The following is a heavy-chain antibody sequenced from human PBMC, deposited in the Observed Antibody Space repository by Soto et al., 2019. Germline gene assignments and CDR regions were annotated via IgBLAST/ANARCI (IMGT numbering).Heavy chain of an antibody. V-gene: IGHV4-30-4*02. Sequence: SETLSLTCTVSGGSISSGDYYWSWIRQPPGKGLEWIGYIYYSGSTYYNPSLKSRVTISVDTSKNQFSLKLSSVTTADTAVYYCASGRFDFIWGTPAPYLDYWGQGALVTVSS. D-gene: IGHD3-16*01. CDR3: ASGRFDFIWGTPAPYLDY. CDR1: GGSISSGDYY. J-gene: IGHJ4*02. CDR2: IYYSGST.